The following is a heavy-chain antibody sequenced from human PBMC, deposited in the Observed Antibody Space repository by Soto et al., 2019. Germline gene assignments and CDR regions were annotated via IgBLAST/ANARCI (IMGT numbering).Heavy chain of an antibody. Sequence: QVQLRESGPGLVEPSQTLYLTCTVSGGSISGEGYYWSWIRQYSGRGLEWIGYIHYSGSTYSNPSLKSRVTISVDTSKTQFFLKLTSVTAADTAVYYCARAWTATAGWANWFDRWGQGTLVTVSS. CDR2: IHYSGST. D-gene: IGHD6-13*01. V-gene: IGHV4-31*03. CDR1: GGSISGEGYY. CDR3: ARAWTATAGWANWFDR. J-gene: IGHJ5*02.